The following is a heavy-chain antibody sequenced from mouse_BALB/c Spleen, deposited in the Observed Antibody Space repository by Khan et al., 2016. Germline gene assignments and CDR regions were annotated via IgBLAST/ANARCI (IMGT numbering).Heavy chain of an antibody. CDR1: GYSITSDYA. CDR2: ISYSGST. J-gene: IGHJ4*01. D-gene: IGHD2-14*01. CDR3: ARCHRYDEAMDY. V-gene: IGHV3-2*02. Sequence: QLEESGPGLVKPSQSLSLTCTVTGYSITSDYAWNWIRQFPGNKLEWMGYISYSGSTSYNPSLKSRISITRDTSKNQFFLQLNSVTTEDTATYYCARCHRYDEAMDYWDQGTSVTVSS.